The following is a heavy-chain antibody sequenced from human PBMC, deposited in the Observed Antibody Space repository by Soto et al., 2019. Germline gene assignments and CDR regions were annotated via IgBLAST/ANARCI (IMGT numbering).Heavy chain of an antibody. CDR2: FYYSGST. D-gene: IGHD2-2*01. CDR1: GGSISRGPYS. Sequence: LSLTCTVSGGSISRGPYSWGWIRQPPGKGLEWIGTFYYSGSTYYNPSLESRVTISVDTSKNQFSLKVSSVTAADTAVYYXACLGGXCIIPSCYGSYRMYVWGQGTTVTVSS. J-gene: IGHJ6*02. CDR3: ACLGGXCIIPSCYGSYRMYV. V-gene: IGHV4-39*01.